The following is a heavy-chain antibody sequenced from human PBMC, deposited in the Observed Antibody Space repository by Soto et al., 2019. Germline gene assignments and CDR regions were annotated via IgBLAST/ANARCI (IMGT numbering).Heavy chain of an antibody. CDR1: GYTLTELS. V-gene: IGHV1-24*01. Sequence: ASVKVSCKVSGYTLTELSMHWVRQAPGKGLEWMGGFDPEDGETIYAQKFQGRVTMTEDTSTDTAYMELSSLRSEDTAVYYCATDLYVYYYDSSGMTRNYWGQGPLVTVSS. CDR2: FDPEDGET. D-gene: IGHD3-22*01. J-gene: IGHJ4*02. CDR3: ATDLYVYYYDSSGMTRNY.